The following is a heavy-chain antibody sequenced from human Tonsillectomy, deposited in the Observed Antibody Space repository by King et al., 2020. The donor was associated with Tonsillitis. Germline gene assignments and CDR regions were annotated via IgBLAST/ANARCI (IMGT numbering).Heavy chain of an antibody. CDR1: GFTFSDYA. Sequence: VQLVESGGGLVQPGGSLRLSCAASGFTFSDYAMSWVRQAPGKGLEWVSSISGSSGHTYYADSVKGRFTISRDNSKNTLYLQMNILRAEDTAVYFCASGITPQTYLAVAVNYWGQGTLVTVSS. D-gene: IGHD6-19*01. CDR3: ASGITPQTYLAVAVNY. CDR2: ISGSSGHT. V-gene: IGHV3-23*04. J-gene: IGHJ4*02.